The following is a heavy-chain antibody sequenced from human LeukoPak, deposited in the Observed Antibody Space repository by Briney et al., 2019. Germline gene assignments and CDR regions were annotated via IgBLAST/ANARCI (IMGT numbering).Heavy chain of an antibody. J-gene: IGHJ5*02. CDR3: ARARNYDFWSGYYTRYRFDP. Sequence: SVKVSCKASGGTFSSYAISWVRQAPGQGLEWMGGIIPIFGTANYAQKFQGRVTITADESTSTAYMEPSSLRSEDTAVYYCARARNYDFWSGYYTRYRFDPWGQGTLVTVSS. V-gene: IGHV1-69*13. CDR2: IIPIFGTA. D-gene: IGHD3-3*01. CDR1: GGTFSSYA.